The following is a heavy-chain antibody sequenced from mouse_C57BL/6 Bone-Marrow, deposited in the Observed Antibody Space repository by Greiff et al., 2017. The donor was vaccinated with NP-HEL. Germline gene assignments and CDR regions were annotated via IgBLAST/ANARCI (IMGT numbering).Heavy chain of an antibody. CDR2: IYPGDGDT. J-gene: IGHJ4*01. CDR1: GYAFSSYW. CDR3: EKGDYGSGRFGYAMDY. V-gene: IGHV1-80*01. Sequence: VQLQQSGAELVKPGASVKISCKASGYAFSSYWMNWVKERPGKGLEWIGQIYPGDGDTKYNGKFKGKATLTADKSSSTAYMQVSSLTSEDSEVYFSEKGDYGSGRFGYAMDYWGQGTSVTVSS. D-gene: IGHD1-1*01.